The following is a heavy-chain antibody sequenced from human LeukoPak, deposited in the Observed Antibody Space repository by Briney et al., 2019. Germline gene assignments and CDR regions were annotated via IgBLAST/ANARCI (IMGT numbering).Heavy chain of an antibody. D-gene: IGHD3-9*01. J-gene: IGHJ4*02. CDR2: ISGSGGSA. Sequence: PGGSLRLSCAASGFTFSSYAMSWVRQAPGKGLEWVSAISGSGGSAYYADSVKGRFTISRDNSKNTLYLQMNSLRAEDTAVYYCAKNNYDILTGYPYWGQGTLVAVSS. CDR3: AKNNYDILTGYPY. V-gene: IGHV3-23*01. CDR1: GFTFSSYA.